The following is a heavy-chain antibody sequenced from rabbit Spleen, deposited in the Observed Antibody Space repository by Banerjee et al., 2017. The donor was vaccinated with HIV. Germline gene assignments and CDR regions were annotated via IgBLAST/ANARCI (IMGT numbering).Heavy chain of an antibody. D-gene: IGHD1-1*01. J-gene: IGHJ6*01. Sequence: QSLEESGGDLVKPGASLSLTCTASGFSFSNRYYMCWVRQAPGKGLEWVACIASGSSGDTYYASWAKGRFTISRTSSTSVTLQMTSLTAADTATYFCVRGASSSGYYSLWGPGTLVTVS. CDR1: GFSFSNRYY. CDR2: IASGSSGDT. CDR3: VRGASSSGYYSL. V-gene: IGHV1S40*01.